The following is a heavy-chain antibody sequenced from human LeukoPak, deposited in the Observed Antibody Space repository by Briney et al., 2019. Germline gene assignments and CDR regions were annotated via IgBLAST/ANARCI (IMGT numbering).Heavy chain of an antibody. CDR2: IIPIFGTA. V-gene: IGHV1-69*13. CDR3: AVPGDIVVVPAAQWTFDY. D-gene: IGHD2-2*01. Sequence: ASVNVSCKASGGTFSSYVISWVRQAPGQGLEWMGGIIPIFGTANYAQKFQGRVTITADESTSTAYMELSSLRSEDTAVYYCAVPGDIVVVPAAQWTFDYWGQGTLVTVSS. J-gene: IGHJ4*02. CDR1: GGTFSSYV.